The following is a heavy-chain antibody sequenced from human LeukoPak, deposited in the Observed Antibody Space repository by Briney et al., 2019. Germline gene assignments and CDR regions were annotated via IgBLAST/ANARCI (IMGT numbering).Heavy chain of an antibody. CDR2: ISSRGSYT. V-gene: IGHV3-21*06. J-gene: IGHJ3*02. Sequence: PGGSLRLSRAASGFTFSNYNMNWVRQAPGKGLEWVSYISSRGSYTYYADSVKGRFTISRDNAKSSLYLQMNSLRAEDTAVYYCARIDAFDIWGQGTMVTVSS. CDR1: GFTFSNYN. CDR3: ARIDAFDI.